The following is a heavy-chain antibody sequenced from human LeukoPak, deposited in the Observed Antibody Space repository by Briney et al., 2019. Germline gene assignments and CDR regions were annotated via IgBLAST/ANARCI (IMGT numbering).Heavy chain of an antibody. CDR3: ARERGGSYYMDV. Sequence: ASVKVSCKASGYTFTSYDINWVRQATGQGLEWMGWMNPNSGNTGYAQKFQGRVTMTRNTSISTAYMELSSLRSEDTAVYYCARERGGSYYMDVWGKGTTVTISS. CDR2: MNPNSGNT. J-gene: IGHJ6*03. V-gene: IGHV1-8*01. D-gene: IGHD1-26*01. CDR1: GYTFTSYD.